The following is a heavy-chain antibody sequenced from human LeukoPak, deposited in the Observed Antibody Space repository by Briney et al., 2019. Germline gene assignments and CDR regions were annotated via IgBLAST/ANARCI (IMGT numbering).Heavy chain of an antibody. D-gene: IGHD6-19*01. CDR1: GFTFDDYG. V-gene: IGHV3-9*01. Sequence: PGGSLRLSCAASGFTFDDYGLHWVRHGPGKGLEWVSGISWNGGSIGYADSVKGRFTISRDNAKNSLYLPMNSLRAEDTAVYYCAKTTAGYSSGRYLGWPVDYWGQGTLVTVSS. J-gene: IGHJ4*02. CDR2: ISWNGGSI. CDR3: AKTTAGYSSGRYLGWPVDY.